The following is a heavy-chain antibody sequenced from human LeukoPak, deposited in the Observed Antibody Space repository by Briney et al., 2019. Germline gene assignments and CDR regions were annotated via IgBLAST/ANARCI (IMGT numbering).Heavy chain of an antibody. J-gene: IGHJ5*02. V-gene: IGHV3-48*01. D-gene: IGHD5-18*01. CDR3: ARDPNVDTAMAINWFDP. Sequence: GGSLRLSCATSGFTFSSYGMNWVRQAPGKGLEWVSHISSSSSTIYYADSVKGRFTISRDNAKNSLYLQMNSLRAEDTAVYYCARDPNVDTAMAINWFDPWGQGTLVTVSS. CDR2: ISSSSSTI. CDR1: GFTFSSYG.